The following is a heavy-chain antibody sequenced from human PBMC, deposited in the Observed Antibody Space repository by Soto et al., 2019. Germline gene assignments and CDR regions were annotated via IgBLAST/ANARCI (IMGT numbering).Heavy chain of an antibody. Sequence: PGGSLRLSCAASGFTFISYWMHWGLQAPGKGLVWVSRINSDGSSTSYADSVKGRFTISRDNAKNTLYLQMNSLRAEDTAVYYCLRTYDSSGSRFDLWGKGNLV. J-gene: IGHJ5*02. V-gene: IGHV3-74*01. CDR1: GFTFISYW. CDR3: LRTYDSSGSRFDL. CDR2: INSDGSST. D-gene: IGHD3-22*01.